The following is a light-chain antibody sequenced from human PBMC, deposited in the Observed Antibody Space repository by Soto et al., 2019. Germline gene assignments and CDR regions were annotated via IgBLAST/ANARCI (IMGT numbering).Light chain of an antibody. V-gene: IGLV2-11*01. CDR1: SSDVGGYNY. CDR2: DVS. J-gene: IGLJ1*01. CDR3: CSHAGSYTFV. Sequence: QSALTQPRSVSGSPGQSVAISCTGTSSDVGGYNYVSWYQQHPGKDPKVMIYDVSKRPSGVPDRFSGSKSGNTASLTISGLQAEDEADYYCCSHAGSYTFVFGTGTKLTVL.